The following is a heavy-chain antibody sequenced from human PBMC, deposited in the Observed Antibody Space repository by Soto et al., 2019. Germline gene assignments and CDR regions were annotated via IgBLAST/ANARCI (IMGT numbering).Heavy chain of an antibody. Sequence: ASVKVSCKASGYTFTHYCIHWVRQAPGQGLEWMGIINPNGGITTYAQKFRAGFSMTRDTSTSTVYLELSSLRSEDSAVYYCATSVNSAMAFDYWGQGTLVTVSS. CDR2: INPNGGIT. CDR1: GYTFTHYC. D-gene: IGHD5-18*01. V-gene: IGHV1-46*01. CDR3: ATSVNSAMAFDY. J-gene: IGHJ4*02.